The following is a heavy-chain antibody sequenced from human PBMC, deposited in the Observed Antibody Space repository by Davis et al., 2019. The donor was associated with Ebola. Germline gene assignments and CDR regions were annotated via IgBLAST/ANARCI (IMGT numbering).Heavy chain of an antibody. CDR2: IIPIFGTA. Sequence: SVKVSCKASGGTFSSYAISWVRQAPGQGLEWMGGIIPIFGTANYAQKFQGRVTITADKSTSTAYMELSSLRSEDTAVYYCAKEPRYDFWSGYLEYNWFDPWGQGTLVTVSS. CDR3: AKEPRYDFWSGYLEYNWFDP. D-gene: IGHD3-3*01. V-gene: IGHV1-69*06. J-gene: IGHJ5*02. CDR1: GGTFSSYA.